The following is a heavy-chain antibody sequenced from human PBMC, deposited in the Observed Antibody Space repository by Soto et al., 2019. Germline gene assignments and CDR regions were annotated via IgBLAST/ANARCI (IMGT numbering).Heavy chain of an antibody. CDR3: VNAISSTTSDHY. CDR1: GYTFTGYY. D-gene: IGHD2-8*01. V-gene: IGHV1-46*01. CDR2: INPSGGST. J-gene: IGHJ4*02. Sequence: ASVKVSCKASGYTFTGYYMHWVRQAPGQGLEWMGIINPSGGSTSYAQKFQGRFTVSRDSSTNMLYLQMSSLTAEDTAVYYCVNAISSTTSDHYFGQGTLVTVSS.